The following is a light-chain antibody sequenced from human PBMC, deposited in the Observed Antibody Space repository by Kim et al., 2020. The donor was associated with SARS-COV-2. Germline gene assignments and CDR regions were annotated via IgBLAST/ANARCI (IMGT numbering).Light chain of an antibody. CDR1: QGISNR. CDR3: QKYNSVPLT. V-gene: IGKV1-27*01. Sequence: DIQMTQSPSSLSASVGDRVTITCRASQGISNRLAWYQQKPGKVPELLIYDVSALHSGVPARFSGSGSGTDFTLTISSLQPEDVATYYCQKYNSVPLTFGGGTKVDIK. J-gene: IGKJ4*01. CDR2: DVS.